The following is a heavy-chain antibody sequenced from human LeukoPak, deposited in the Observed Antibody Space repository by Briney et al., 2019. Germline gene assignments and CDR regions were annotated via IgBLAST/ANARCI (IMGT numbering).Heavy chain of an antibody. CDR1: GYTFTSYY. CDR3: ARSSPHYDFWSGYLSYNWFDP. Sequence: ASVNVSCKASGYTFTSYYMHWVRQAPGQGLEWMGIINPSGGSTSYAQKFQGRVTMTRDTSTSTVYMELSSLRSEDTAVYYCARSSPHYDFWSGYLSYNWFDPWGQGTLVTVSS. D-gene: IGHD3-3*01. CDR2: INPSGGST. J-gene: IGHJ5*02. V-gene: IGHV1-46*01.